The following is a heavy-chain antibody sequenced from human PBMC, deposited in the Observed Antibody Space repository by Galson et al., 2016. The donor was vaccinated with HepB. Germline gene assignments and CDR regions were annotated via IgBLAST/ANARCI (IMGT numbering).Heavy chain of an antibody. CDR2: IIPLFPTA. Sequence: SVKVSCKASGGTFSSYAISWVRQAPGQGLEWMGGIIPLFPTANYAQKFRGRVTIAADKSTSTAYLELSSLRSEDTAMYYCARNLRDYYHSSGYFDAFDIWGQGTMVTVSS. J-gene: IGHJ3*02. V-gene: IGHV1-69*06. CDR1: GGTFSSYA. D-gene: IGHD3-22*01. CDR3: ARNLRDYYHSSGYFDAFDI.